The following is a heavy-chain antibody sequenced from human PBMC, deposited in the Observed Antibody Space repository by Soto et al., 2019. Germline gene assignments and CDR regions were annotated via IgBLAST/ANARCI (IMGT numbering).Heavy chain of an antibody. CDR3: ERAISGYVT. D-gene: IGHD5-12*01. Sequence: QVQVVQSVAEVKKPGASVKVSCKASGITYTTYAIHWVRQAPGQGLEWMGWINTGNGNTRYSQRFQGRVTLTTDTSARTAYMDLSSLTSEDTAVYYCERAISGYVTWGQGTLITVSS. V-gene: IGHV1-3*04. CDR1: GITYTTYA. J-gene: IGHJ5*02. CDR2: INTGNGNT.